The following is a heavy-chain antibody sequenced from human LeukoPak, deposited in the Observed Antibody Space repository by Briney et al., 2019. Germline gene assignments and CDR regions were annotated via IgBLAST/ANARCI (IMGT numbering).Heavy chain of an antibody. D-gene: IGHD2-2*02. CDR2: IDYSGNT. Sequence: SETLSLTCSVSGGSISDYYWSWIRQPPGKGLEWIGYIDYSGNTNYNPSLKSRVTISVDPTRSQFSLRLTSVTAADTAVYYCARGCSSVTCYKAFDIWGQGTMVTVSS. CDR1: GGSISDYY. CDR3: ARGCSSVTCYKAFDI. V-gene: IGHV4-59*08. J-gene: IGHJ3*02.